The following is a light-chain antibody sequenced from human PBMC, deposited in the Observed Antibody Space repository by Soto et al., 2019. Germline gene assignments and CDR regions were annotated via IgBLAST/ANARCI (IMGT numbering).Light chain of an antibody. CDR3: QQYSSYSPIT. J-gene: IGKJ5*01. Sequence: AIQLTQSPSSLSASVGDRVTITCRASQGISSALTWYQQKPGKAPKLLIYDASSLESGVPSRFSGSGSGTDFTLTISSLQPEDFATYYCQQYSSYSPITFGQGTRLEIK. CDR1: QGISSA. CDR2: DAS. V-gene: IGKV1-13*02.